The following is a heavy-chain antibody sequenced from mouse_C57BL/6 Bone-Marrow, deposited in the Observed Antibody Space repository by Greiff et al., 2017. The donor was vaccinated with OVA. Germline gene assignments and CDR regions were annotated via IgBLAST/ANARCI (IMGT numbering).Heavy chain of an antibody. J-gene: IGHJ1*03. CDR2: INPGSGGT. Sequence: QVQLKESGAELVRPGTSVKVSCKASGYAFTNYLIEWVKQRPGQGLEWIGVINPGSGGTNYNEKFKGKATLTADKSSSTAYMQLSSLTSEDSAVYFCARGGSNYVFYWYFDVWGTGTTVTVSS. CDR1: GYAFTNYL. CDR3: ARGGSNYVFYWYFDV. V-gene: IGHV1-54*01. D-gene: IGHD2-5*01.